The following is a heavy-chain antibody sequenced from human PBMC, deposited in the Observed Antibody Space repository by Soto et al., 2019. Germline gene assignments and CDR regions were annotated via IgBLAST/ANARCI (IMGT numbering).Heavy chain of an antibody. CDR2: INSDGSST. Sequence: GGSLRLSCAASGFTFSSYWMHWVRQAPGKGLVWVSRINSDGSSTSYADSVKGRFTISRDNAKNTLYLQMNSLRAEDTAVYYCAWCIAADGSALLDYWGQGTLVTVSS. J-gene: IGHJ4*02. CDR3: AWCIAADGSALLDY. V-gene: IGHV3-74*01. CDR1: GFTFSSYW. D-gene: IGHD6-13*01.